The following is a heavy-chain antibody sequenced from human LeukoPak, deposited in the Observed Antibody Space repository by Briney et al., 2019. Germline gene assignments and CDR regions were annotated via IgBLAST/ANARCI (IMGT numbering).Heavy chain of an antibody. CDR1: GGSINSYY. J-gene: IGHJ4*02. CDR2: IYYSGST. CDR3: ARHGSTYALRN. Sequence: SETLSLTCTVSGGSINSYYWSWIRQPPRKGLEWIGYIYYSGSTNYNPSLKSRVTISVDTSKNQFSLKLSSVTAADTAVYYCARHGSTYALRNWGQGTLVTVSS. V-gene: IGHV4-59*08. D-gene: IGHD2-2*01.